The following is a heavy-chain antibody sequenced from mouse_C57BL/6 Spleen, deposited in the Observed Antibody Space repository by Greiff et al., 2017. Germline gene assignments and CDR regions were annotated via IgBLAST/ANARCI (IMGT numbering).Heavy chain of an antibody. J-gene: IGHJ4*01. CDR3: ARDDYDDYAMDY. CDR1: GFTFSSYA. V-gene: IGHV5-4*01. Sequence: DVTLVESGGGLVKPGGSLKLSCAASGFTFSSYAMSWVRQTPEKRLEWVATISDGGSYTYYPDNGKGRFTISRDNAKNNLYLQMSHLKSEDTAMYYCARDDYDDYAMDYWGQGTSVTVSS. CDR2: ISDGGSYT. D-gene: IGHD2-4*01.